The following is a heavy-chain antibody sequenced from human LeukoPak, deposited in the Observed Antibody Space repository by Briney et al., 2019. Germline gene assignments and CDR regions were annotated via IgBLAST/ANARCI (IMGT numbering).Heavy chain of an antibody. J-gene: IGHJ4*02. V-gene: IGHV1-69*13. CDR3: ARDLGPPYYYGPGSYIGY. D-gene: IGHD3-10*01. CDR2: IIPIFGTA. CDR1: GGTFSSYA. Sequence: SVKVSCKASGGTFSSYAISWVRQAPGQGLEWMGGIIPIFGTANYAQKFQGRVTITADESTSTAYMELSSLRSEDTAVYYCARDLGPPYYYGPGSYIGYWGQGTLVTVSS.